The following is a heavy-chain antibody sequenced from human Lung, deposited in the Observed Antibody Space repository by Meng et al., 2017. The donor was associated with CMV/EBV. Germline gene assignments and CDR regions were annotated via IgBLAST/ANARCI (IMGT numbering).Heavy chain of an antibody. V-gene: IGHV4-34*01. CDR1: GRSFSGHY. J-gene: IGHJ6*02. CDR3: ARGHAAGRRVGMDV. Sequence: SETLSPTCAVYGRSFSGHYWSWTRQPPEKGLEWIGETNHSGSTNYNPTLKSRVTISVDTSKNQFSLKLSSVTAADTAVYYCARGHAAGRRVGMDVWGQGTTVTVSS. D-gene: IGHD6-13*01. CDR2: TNHSGST.